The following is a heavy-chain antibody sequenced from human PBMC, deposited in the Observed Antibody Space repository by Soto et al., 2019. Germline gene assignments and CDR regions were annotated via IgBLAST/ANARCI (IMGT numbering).Heavy chain of an antibody. D-gene: IGHD1-7*01. J-gene: IGHJ3*02. CDR2: MSPNSGNT. CDR3: ARWKNYENAFDI. CDR1: GYTFTSYD. V-gene: IGHV1-8*01. Sequence: ASVKVSCKASGYTFTSYDINWVRQATGQGLEWMGWMSPNSGNTGYAQKFQGRVTMTRNTSIRTAYMELSGLRSEDTAIYYCARWKNYENAFDIWGQGPMVTVS.